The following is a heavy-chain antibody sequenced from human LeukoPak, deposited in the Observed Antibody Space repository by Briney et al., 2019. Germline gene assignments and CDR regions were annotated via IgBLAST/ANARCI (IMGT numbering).Heavy chain of an antibody. D-gene: IGHD2-2*01. J-gene: IGHJ6*02. CDR2: ISSSGSTI. V-gene: IGHV3-48*03. CDR3: ARWYCSSTSCNHYYYYGMDV. Sequence: GGSLRLPCAASGFTFSSYEMNWVRQAPGKGLEWVSYISSSGSTIYYADSVKGRFTISKDNAKNSLYLQMNSLRAEDTAVYYCARWYCSSTSCNHYYYYGMDVWGQGTTVTVSS. CDR1: GFTFSSYE.